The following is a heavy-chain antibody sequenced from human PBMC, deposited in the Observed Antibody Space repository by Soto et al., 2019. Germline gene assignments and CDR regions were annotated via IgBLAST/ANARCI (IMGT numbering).Heavy chain of an antibody. CDR1: GYTFSKYS. CDR2: IQGSGWTK. V-gene: IGHV3-48*02. CDR3: TRDPESLDF. J-gene: IGHJ4*02. Sequence: EVQLVESGGGLVQPGGSLRLSCEASGYTFSKYSMNWVRQGPGKGLEWVSYISYIQGSGWTKHYADSVKGRFTISRDDAKNSLFLEMKALRDDDTGIYYCTRDPESLDFWGQGTLVTVSS.